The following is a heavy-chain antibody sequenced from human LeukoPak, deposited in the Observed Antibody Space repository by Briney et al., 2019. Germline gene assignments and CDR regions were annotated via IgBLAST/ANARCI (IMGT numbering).Heavy chain of an antibody. J-gene: IGHJ4*02. CDR1: GYTFTSYG. D-gene: IGHD5-24*01. CDR3: ARVRAPHWGWLLDSREINAGGYFDY. V-gene: IGHV1-18*01. Sequence: ASVKVSCKASGYTFTSYGISWVRQAPGQGLEWMGWISAYNGNTNYAQKLQGRVTMTTDTSTSTAYMELRSLRSDDTAVYYCARVRAPHWGWLLDSREINAGGYFDYWGQGTLVTVSS. CDR2: ISAYNGNT.